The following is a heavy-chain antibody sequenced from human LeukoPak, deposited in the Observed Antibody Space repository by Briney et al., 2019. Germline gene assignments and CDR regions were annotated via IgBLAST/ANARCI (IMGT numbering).Heavy chain of an antibody. V-gene: IGHV4-34*01. CDR2: INHSGST. Sequence: SETLSLTCAVYGGSFSGYYWSWIRQPPGKGLEWIGEINHSGSTNYNPSLKSRVTISVDTSENQFSLKLSSVTAADTAVYYCARGSPSDFWSGYLYYFDYWGQGTLATVSS. CDR1: GGSFSGYY. D-gene: IGHD3-3*01. J-gene: IGHJ4*02. CDR3: ARGSPSDFWSGYLYYFDY.